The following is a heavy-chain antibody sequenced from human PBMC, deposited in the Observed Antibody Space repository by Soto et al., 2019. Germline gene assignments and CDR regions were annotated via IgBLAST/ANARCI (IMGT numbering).Heavy chain of an antibody. CDR2: IYHSGST. D-gene: IGHD6-6*01. CDR3: ASSNSSLPPDY. Sequence: SETLSLTCTVSGGSISSSNWWSWVRQPPGKGLEWIGEIYHSGSTNYNPSLKSRVTISVDKSKDQFSLKLSSVTAADTAVYYCASSNSSLPPDYWGQGTLVTVSS. J-gene: IGHJ4*02. V-gene: IGHV4-4*02. CDR1: GGSISSSNW.